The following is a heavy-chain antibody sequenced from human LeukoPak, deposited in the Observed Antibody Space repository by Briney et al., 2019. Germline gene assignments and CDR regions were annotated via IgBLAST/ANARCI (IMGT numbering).Heavy chain of an antibody. CDR3: ARRRSERITIFGVAPFDY. CDR2: INHSGST. CDR1: GGSFSGYY. D-gene: IGHD3-3*01. J-gene: IGHJ4*02. Sequence: SETLSLTCAVYGGSFSGYYWSWIRQPPGKGLEWIGEINHSGSTNYNPSLKSRVTISVDTSKNQFSLKLSSVTAADTAVYYCARRRSERITIFGVAPFDYWGQGTLVTVSS. V-gene: IGHV4-34*01.